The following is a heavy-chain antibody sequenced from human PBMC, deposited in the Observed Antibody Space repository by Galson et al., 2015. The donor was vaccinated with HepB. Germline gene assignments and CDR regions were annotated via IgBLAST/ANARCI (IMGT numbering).Heavy chain of an antibody. CDR1: GFTFSKYW. D-gene: IGHD4-17*01. CDR2: IKQDGSEK. J-gene: IGHJ3*02. CDR3: ARGFRRMTVAFDT. V-gene: IGHV3-7*01. Sequence: SLRLSCAASGFTFSKYWMSWVRQAPGKGLEWVANIKQDGSEKYYVDSMKGRVTISRDNAKNSLNLQMNRLRAEDTAVYYCARGFRRMTVAFDTWGQGTMVTVSS.